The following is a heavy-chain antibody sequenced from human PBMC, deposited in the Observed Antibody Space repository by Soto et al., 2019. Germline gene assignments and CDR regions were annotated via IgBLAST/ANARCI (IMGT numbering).Heavy chain of an antibody. CDR3: ARNTHYYDSSGNAFDI. V-gene: IGHV5-51*01. D-gene: IGHD3-22*01. Sequence: PGEPLKISCQGSEYSFTSYFIVWVRQMPGKGLEWMGIIYPGDSDTRYSPSFQGQVTISADKSISTAYLQWSSLKASDTAMYYCARNTHYYDSSGNAFDIWGQGTMVTVSS. J-gene: IGHJ3*02. CDR1: EYSFTSYF. CDR2: IYPGDSDT.